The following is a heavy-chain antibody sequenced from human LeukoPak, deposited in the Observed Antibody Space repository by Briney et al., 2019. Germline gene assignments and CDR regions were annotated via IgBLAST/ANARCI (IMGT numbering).Heavy chain of an antibody. D-gene: IGHD5/OR15-5a*01. CDR2: ISSTSSYI. CDR3: ARGGSVKYSVHGGFDY. V-gene: IGHV3-21*04. Sequence: NPGGSLRLSCAASGFTFSSYSMNWVRQAPGKGLEWVSSISSTSSYIYYADSVKGRFTISRDNAKKSLYLQMGSLRAEDTAVYYCARGGSVKYSVHGGFDYWGQGTLVTVSS. J-gene: IGHJ4*02. CDR1: GFTFSSYS.